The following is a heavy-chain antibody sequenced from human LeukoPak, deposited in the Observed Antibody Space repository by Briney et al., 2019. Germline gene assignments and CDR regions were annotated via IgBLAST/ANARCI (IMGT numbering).Heavy chain of an antibody. J-gene: IGHJ4*02. D-gene: IGHD2-2*01. Sequence: NPSETLSLTCAVYGGSFSGYYWSWIRQPPGKGLEWIGEINHSGSTNYNPSLKSRVTISVDTSKNQFSLKLSSVTAADTAVYYCARGLKLPRGIITTDIVVVPAAAYYFDYWGQGTLVTVSS. CDR2: INHSGST. CDR3: ARGLKLPRGIITTDIVVVPAAAYYFDY. CDR1: GGSFSGYY. V-gene: IGHV4-34*01.